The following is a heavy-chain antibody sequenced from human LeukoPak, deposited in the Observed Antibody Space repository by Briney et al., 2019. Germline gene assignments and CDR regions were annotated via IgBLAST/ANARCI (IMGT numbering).Heavy chain of an antibody. CDR1: GVTFSSYA. V-gene: IGHV3-23*01. Sequence: GGSLRLSCAASGVTFSSYAMSWVRQAPGKGLEWVSAISGSGGSTYYADSVKGRFTISRDNSKNTLYLQMNSLRAEDTAVYYCAKLPSGSSGSPLDYWGQGTLVTVSS. CDR3: AKLPSGSSGSPLDY. CDR2: ISGSGGST. J-gene: IGHJ4*02. D-gene: IGHD6-19*01.